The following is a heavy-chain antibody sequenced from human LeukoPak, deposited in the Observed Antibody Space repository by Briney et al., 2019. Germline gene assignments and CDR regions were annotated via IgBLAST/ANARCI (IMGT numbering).Heavy chain of an antibody. Sequence: GGSLRLSCAASGFSFSGYWMSWVRQAPGKGLEWVANTKPDGSERYYVDSVKGRFTISRDNAKNSLYLQMNSLRAEDTAVYYCARPIAAAAMDVWGQGTTVTVSS. V-gene: IGHV3-7*01. CDR3: ARPIAAAAMDV. CDR1: GFSFSGYW. D-gene: IGHD6-13*01. CDR2: TKPDGSER. J-gene: IGHJ6*02.